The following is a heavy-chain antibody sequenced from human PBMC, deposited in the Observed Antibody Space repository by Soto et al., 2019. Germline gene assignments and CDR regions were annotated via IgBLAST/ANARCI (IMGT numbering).Heavy chain of an antibody. CDR2: INPDGSFT. CDR1: GYTFSSHW. Sequence: EVQLVESGGGLVQPGGSLRLSCVASGYTFSSHWIHWVRQAPGQGLVGVSRINPDGSFTSYADSVKGRFTISRDNAKNTLYLEMNSLRAEDTAVYYCARPRSMSSSGFDIWGQGKMVTVSS. J-gene: IGHJ3*02. CDR3: ARPRSMSSSGFDI. V-gene: IGHV3-74*01. D-gene: IGHD6-6*01.